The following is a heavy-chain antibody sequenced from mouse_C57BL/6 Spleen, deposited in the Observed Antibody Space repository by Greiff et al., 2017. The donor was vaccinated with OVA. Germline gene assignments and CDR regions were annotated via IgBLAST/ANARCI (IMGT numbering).Heavy chain of an antibody. V-gene: IGHV1-9*01. Sequence: QVQLQQSGAELMKPGASVKLSCKATGYTFPGYWIEWVKQRPGHGLEWIGEILPGSGSTNYNEKFKGKATFTADTSSNTAYMQLSSLTTEDSAIYYCATYTNPRAMDYWGQGTSVTVSS. CDR2: ILPGSGST. CDR3: ATYTNPRAMDY. CDR1: GYTFPGYW. J-gene: IGHJ4*01. D-gene: IGHD2-12*01.